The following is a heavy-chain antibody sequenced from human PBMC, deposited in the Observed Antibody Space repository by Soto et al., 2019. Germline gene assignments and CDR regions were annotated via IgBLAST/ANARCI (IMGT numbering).Heavy chain of an antibody. V-gene: IGHV1-69*13. D-gene: IGHD2-15*01. J-gene: IGHJ6*02. CDR2: IIPIFGTA. CDR1: GGTFSSYA. Sequence: ASVKVSCKASGGTFSSYAISWVRQAPGQGLEWMGGIIPIFGTANYAQKFQGRVTITADESTSTAYMELSSLRSEDTAVYYCARDITRYCSGGSCSRGMDVWGQGTTVTVSS. CDR3: ARDITRYCSGGSCSRGMDV.